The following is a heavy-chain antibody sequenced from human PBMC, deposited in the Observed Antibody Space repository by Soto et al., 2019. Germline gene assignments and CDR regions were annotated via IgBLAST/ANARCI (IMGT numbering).Heavy chain of an antibody. CDR3: AKHDYGDYDFDY. CDR2: ISRNGGNT. Sequence: VTLRRACAASVFICSNSAMSWVRQAPGKGLEWVSAISRNGGNTHYADSVKGRFAVSRDNSKDTLYLQMNSLKAEDTAEYYCAKHDYGDYDFDYWGQGTLVTVSS. CDR1: VFICSNSA. V-gene: IGHV3-23*01. J-gene: IGHJ4*02. D-gene: IGHD4-17*01.